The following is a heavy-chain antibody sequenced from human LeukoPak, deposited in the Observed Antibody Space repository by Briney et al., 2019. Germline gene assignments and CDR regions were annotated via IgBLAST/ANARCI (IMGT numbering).Heavy chain of an antibody. CDR2: MNQDGSEI. Sequence: GGSLRLSCAASGFSFGTSWMTWIRQAPGKGLEWVASMNQDGSEIHYVDSVKGRFTISRDNAKNSLFLQMKSLTADDTAVHYCVRAHHPGGWFDPWGQGTLVTVSS. J-gene: IGHJ5*02. CDR1: GFSFGTSW. V-gene: IGHV3-7*04. CDR3: VRAHHPGGWFDP. D-gene: IGHD3-10*01.